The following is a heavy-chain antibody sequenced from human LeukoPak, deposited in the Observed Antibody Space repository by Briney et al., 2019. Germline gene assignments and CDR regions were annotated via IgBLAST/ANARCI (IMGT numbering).Heavy chain of an antibody. V-gene: IGHV4-39*01. CDR1: GGSINSISYY. CDR3: ARHIGGRYYYYYMDV. Sequence: SETLSLTCTVSGGSINSISYYWGWIRQPPGKGLEWIANIYYTGSTYYNPSLKSRVTISVDTSKNQFSLKLSSVTAADTAVYYCARHIGGRYYYYYMDVWGKGTTVTISS. CDR2: IYYTGST. J-gene: IGHJ6*03. D-gene: IGHD3-16*02.